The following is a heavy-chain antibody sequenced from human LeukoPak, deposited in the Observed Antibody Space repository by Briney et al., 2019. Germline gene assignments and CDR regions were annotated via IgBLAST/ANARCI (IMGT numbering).Heavy chain of an antibody. V-gene: IGHV3-30*18. CDR1: GFTFTSYG. CDR3: AKDMLERASYGYYYYGMDV. CDR2: ISYDGSNK. Sequence: GGSLRLSCAASGFTFTSYGMHWVRQAPGKGLEWVAVISYDGSNKYYADSVKGRFTISRDNSKNTLYLQMNSLRAEDTAVYYCAKDMLERASYGYYYYGMDVWGKGTTVTVSS. J-gene: IGHJ6*04. D-gene: IGHD1-1*01.